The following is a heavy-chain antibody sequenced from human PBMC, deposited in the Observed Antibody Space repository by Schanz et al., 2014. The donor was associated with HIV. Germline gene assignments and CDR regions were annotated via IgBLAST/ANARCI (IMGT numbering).Heavy chain of an antibody. CDR2: ISYDGTNK. CDR1: GFTFSTYG. Sequence: QVQLVESGGGVVQPGRSLRLSCAASGFTFSTYGMHWVRQAPGKGLEWVAGISYDGTNKFYVDSVKGRFTISRDNSKNTLYLQMNSLRADDTAVYYCAKLGDWWSSSWGELYFDSWGQGTLVPVSS. CDR3: AKLGDWWSSSWGELYFDS. J-gene: IGHJ4*02. D-gene: IGHD6-13*01. V-gene: IGHV3-30*18.